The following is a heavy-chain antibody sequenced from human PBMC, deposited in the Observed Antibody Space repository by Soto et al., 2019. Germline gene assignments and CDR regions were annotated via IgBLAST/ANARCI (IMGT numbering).Heavy chain of an antibody. CDR1: GFAFNSRA. J-gene: IGHJ4*01. CDR2: ISGSGDDS. CDR3: ARVAYGNGWIFDY. V-gene: IGHV3-21*01. D-gene: IGHD6-19*01. Sequence: PGGSLRLSCAASGFAFNSRAMSWVRQAPGKGLEWISSISGSGDDSFYTDSVKGRFTLSRDNAKNSLQLQMSSLRDEDTAVYFCARVAYGNGWIFDYWGQGTLVTVSS.